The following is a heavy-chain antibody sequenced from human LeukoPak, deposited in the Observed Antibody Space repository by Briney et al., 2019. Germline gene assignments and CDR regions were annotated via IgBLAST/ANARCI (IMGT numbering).Heavy chain of an antibody. V-gene: IGHV3-30*04. CDR2: ISYDGSNK. CDR1: GFTFSSYA. CDR3: AREYSSALPYYYYGMDV. Sequence: GGSLRLSCAASGFTFSSYAMHWVRQAPGKGREWVAVISYDGSNKYYADSVKGRFTISRDNSKNTLYLQMNSLRAEDTAVYYCAREYSSALPYYYYGMDVWGQGTTVTVSS. J-gene: IGHJ6*02. D-gene: IGHD6-19*01.